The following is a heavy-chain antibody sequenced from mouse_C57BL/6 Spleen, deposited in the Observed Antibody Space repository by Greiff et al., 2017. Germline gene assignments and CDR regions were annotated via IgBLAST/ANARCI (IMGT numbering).Heavy chain of an antibody. Sequence: VQGVESGPGLVQPSQSLSITCTVSGFSLTSYGVHWVRQPPGKGLEWLGVIWSGGSTDYNAAFISRLSISKDNSKSQVFFKMNSLQADDTAIYYCAKNVCAYYFDYWGQGTTLTVSS. CDR2: IWSGGST. D-gene: IGHD6-1*01. CDR3: AKNVCAYYFDY. CDR1: GFSLTSYG. V-gene: IGHV2-4*01. J-gene: IGHJ2*01.